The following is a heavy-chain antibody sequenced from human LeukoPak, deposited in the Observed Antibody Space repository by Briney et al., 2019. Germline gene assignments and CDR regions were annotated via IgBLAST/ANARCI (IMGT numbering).Heavy chain of an antibody. Sequence: SETLSLTCTVSGGSISNSSYYWGWIRQPPGKGLEWIGSIYYSGSTYYKSSLKSRVTISVDTSKNQFSLKLSSVTAADTAVYYCAREITAAPPYFDYWGQGTLVTVSS. CDR1: GGSISNSSYY. CDR2: IYYSGST. D-gene: IGHD3-10*01. V-gene: IGHV4-39*07. CDR3: AREITAAPPYFDY. J-gene: IGHJ4*02.